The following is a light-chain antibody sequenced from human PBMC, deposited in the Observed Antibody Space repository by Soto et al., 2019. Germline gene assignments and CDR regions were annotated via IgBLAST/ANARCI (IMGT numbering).Light chain of an antibody. CDR3: QSYDRSVTGYV. CDR1: GSNIGAGYD. V-gene: IGLV1-40*01. CDR2: GNI. Sequence: QSVLTQPPSVSGAPGQRVTISCSGSGSNIGAGYDVHWYQHLPGTAPKLLIYGNINRPSGVPDRFSASRSGASASLAITGLQGDDEADYYCQSYDRSVTGYVFGTGTKVTVL. J-gene: IGLJ1*01.